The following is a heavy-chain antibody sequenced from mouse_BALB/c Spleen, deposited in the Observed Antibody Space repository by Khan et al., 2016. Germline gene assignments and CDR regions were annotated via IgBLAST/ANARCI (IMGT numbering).Heavy chain of an antibody. D-gene: IGHD2-1*01. CDR1: GYTFTSYW. CDR2: IYPGDGDT. Sequence: QVQLQQSGAELARPGASVKLSCKASGYTFTSYWMQWVKQRPGQGLQWIGTIYPGDGDTRYTQKFKGKATLTADTSSSTAYMQLSSLASEYSAVYYCARGGYGNYVIAYWGQGTLVTVSA. CDR3: ARGGYGNYVIAY. J-gene: IGHJ3*01. V-gene: IGHV1-87*01.